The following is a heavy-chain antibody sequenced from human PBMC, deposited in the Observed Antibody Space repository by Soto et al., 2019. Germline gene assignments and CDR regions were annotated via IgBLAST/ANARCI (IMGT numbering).Heavy chain of an antibody. V-gene: IGHV4-59*01. D-gene: IGHD2-15*01. CDR2: IYYSGST. CDR1: GGSISSYY. CDR3: ARSYCSGGSCLMRPVDY. J-gene: IGHJ4*02. Sequence: SETLSLTCTVSGGSISSYYWSWIRQPPGKGLEWIGYIYYSGSTNYNPSLKSRITISVDTSKNQFSLKLSSVTAADTAVYYCARSYCSGGSCLMRPVDYWGQGTLVTVSS.